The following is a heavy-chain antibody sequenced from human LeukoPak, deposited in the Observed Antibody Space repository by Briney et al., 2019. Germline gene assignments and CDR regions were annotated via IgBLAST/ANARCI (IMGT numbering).Heavy chain of an antibody. Sequence: PGGSLRLSCAGSGFTFSRYWMTWVRQAPGKGLEWVATIKPDGSETYYLDSVKGRFTISRDNARDSLYLQMNSLRDGDTSLYYCARDASALHWGRGTLVTVSS. V-gene: IGHV3-7*01. J-gene: IGHJ4*02. CDR3: ARDASALH. CDR2: IKPDGSET. D-gene: IGHD6-19*01. CDR1: GFTFSRYW.